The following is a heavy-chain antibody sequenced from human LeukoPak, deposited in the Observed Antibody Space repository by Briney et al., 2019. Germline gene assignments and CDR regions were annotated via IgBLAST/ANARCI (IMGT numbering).Heavy chain of an antibody. J-gene: IGHJ4*02. Sequence: PSETLSLTCTVSGGSISSGGYYWRWIRQHPGKGLEWIGYIYYSGSTYYNPSLKSRVTISVDTSKNQFSLKLSSVTAADTAVYYCARMADYSNYFDYWGQGTLVTVSS. D-gene: IGHD4-11*01. CDR2: IYYSGST. CDR1: GGSISSGGYY. V-gene: IGHV4-31*03. CDR3: ARMADYSNYFDY.